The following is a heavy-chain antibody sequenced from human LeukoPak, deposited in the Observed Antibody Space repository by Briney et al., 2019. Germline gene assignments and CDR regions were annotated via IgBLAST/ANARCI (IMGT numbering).Heavy chain of an antibody. CDR1: GFTFSRSW. Sequence: GGSLRLSCAASGFTFSRSWMSWVRQPPGKGLEWVANISPDGSTKYHMDSVKGRFTISRDNAKDSLYLEMSRLRDDDTAMYYCATGASSSWDFGGQGTLVTVSS. CDR3: ATGASSSWDF. J-gene: IGHJ4*02. D-gene: IGHD6-13*01. CDR2: ISPDGSTK. V-gene: IGHV3-7*03.